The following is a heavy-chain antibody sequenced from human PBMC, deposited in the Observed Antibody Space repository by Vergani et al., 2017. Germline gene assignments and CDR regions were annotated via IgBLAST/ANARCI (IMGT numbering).Heavy chain of an antibody. CDR2: IRGSGCST. CDR3: AKKFEYSSSY. V-gene: IGHV3-23*01. J-gene: IGHJ4*02. D-gene: IGHD6-6*01. Sequence: EVQVLESGGGLVQPGGSLRLSCAASGFTFSSYAMSWVRQAPGKGLEWVSAIRGSGCSTYYADSVKGRFTISRDNSKNTLYLQMNSLRAEDTAVYYRAKKFEYSSSYWGQGTLVTVSS. CDR1: GFTFSSYA.